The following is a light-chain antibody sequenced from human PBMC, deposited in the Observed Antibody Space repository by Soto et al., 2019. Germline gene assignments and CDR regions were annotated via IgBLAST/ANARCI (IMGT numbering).Light chain of an antibody. J-gene: IGLJ2*01. V-gene: IGLV2-14*01. CDR2: EVN. CDR1: SSDVGDYNY. CDR3: SSYTSTNTPGL. Sequence: QSVLTQPASVSGSPGQSITISCTGTSSDVGDYNYVSWYRQYPGKAPKLIIYEVNNRPSGLSNRFSGSKSGNTAYLTISGLQAEDEADYHCSSYTSTNTPGLFGGGTQLTVL.